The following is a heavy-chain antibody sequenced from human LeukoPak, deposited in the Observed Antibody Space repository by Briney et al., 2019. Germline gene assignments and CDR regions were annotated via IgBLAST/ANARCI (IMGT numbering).Heavy chain of an antibody. J-gene: IGHJ4*02. Sequence: PGGSLRLSCAASGFTFSSYAMHWVRQAPGKGLEWVAVISYDGSNKYYADSVKGRFTISRDNAKNSLYLQMNSLRAEDTALYYCAKSWDTQYYFDYWGQGTLVTVSS. CDR1: GFTFSSYA. V-gene: IGHV3-30-3*02. CDR3: AKSWDTQYYFDY. CDR2: ISYDGSNK. D-gene: IGHD6-13*01.